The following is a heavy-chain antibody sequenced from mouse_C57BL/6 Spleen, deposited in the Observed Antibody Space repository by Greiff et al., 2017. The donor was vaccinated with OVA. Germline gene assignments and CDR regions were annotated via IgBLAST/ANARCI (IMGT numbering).Heavy chain of an antibody. CDR2: IDPSDSYT. CDR3: ARNAAYYAMDY. J-gene: IGHJ4*01. CDR1: GYTFTSYW. Sequence: VQLQQSGAELVKPGASVKLSCKASGYTFTSYWMQWVKQRPGQGLKWIGEIDPSDSYTNYNQKFKGKATLTVDTSSSTAYMQLSSLTSEDSAVYYCARNAAYYAMDYWGQGTSVTVSS. V-gene: IGHV1-50*01.